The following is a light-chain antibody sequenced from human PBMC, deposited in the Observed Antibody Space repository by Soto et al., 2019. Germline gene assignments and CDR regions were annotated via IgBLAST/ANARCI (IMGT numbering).Light chain of an antibody. CDR1: QTISNY. CDR3: QQSYNNPRT. CDR2: AAS. J-gene: IGKJ2*02. V-gene: IGKV1-39*01. Sequence: DIQLTQSPSSLSASVGDRVAITCRASQTISNYLHWYQQKPGKAPNLLIYAASNLQNGVPSRFSGSCSGTDFSLTISRLQPEDFATYYCQQSYNNPRTFGRVTNLEVK.